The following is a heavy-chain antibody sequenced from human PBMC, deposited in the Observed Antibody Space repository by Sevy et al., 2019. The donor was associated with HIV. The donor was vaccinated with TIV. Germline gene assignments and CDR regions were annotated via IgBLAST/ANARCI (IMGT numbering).Heavy chain of an antibody. Sequence: GGSLRLSCVASAFTFSNFWMSWVRQAPGKGLEWVANIKRDGSEKYYVASVKGRFTISRDNAKTSLYLQMNSLRVEDTAVYYCARDCNSASCLWGMDVWGQGTMVTVSS. V-gene: IGHV3-7*03. CDR3: ARDCNSASCLWGMDV. CDR2: IKRDGSEK. J-gene: IGHJ6*02. CDR1: AFTFSNFW. D-gene: IGHD1-26*01.